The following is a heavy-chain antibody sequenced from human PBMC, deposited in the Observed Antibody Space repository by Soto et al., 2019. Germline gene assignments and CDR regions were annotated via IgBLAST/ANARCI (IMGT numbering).Heavy chain of an antibody. J-gene: IGHJ3*02. CDR1: GFTFDDYA. CDR3: AKGSSIVVVPAAMFTIPFDI. Sequence: GGSLRLSCAASGFTFDDYAMHWVRQAPGKGLEWVSGISWNSGSIGYADSVKGRFTISRDNAKNSLYLQMNSLRAEDTALYYCAKGSSIVVVPAAMFTIPFDIWGQGTMVTVSS. V-gene: IGHV3-9*01. D-gene: IGHD2-2*01. CDR2: ISWNSGSI.